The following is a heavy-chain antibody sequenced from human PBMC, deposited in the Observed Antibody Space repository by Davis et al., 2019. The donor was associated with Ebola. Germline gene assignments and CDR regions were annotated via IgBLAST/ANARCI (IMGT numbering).Heavy chain of an antibody. Sequence: GESLKISCAASGFTFSSYSMNWVRQAPGKGLEWVSYISSSISYIYYADSVKGRFTISRDNSKNTLYVQMNSLRAEDTAVYYCGRGNRYCSGDTCANWLDPWGQGTLVTVSS. D-gene: IGHD2-15*01. J-gene: IGHJ5*02. CDR3: GRGNRYCSGDTCANWLDP. V-gene: IGHV3-21*05. CDR1: GFTFSSYS. CDR2: ISSSISYI.